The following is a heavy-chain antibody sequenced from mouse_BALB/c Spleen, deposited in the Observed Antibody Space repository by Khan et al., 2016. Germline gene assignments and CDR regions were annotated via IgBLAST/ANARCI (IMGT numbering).Heavy chain of an antibody. CDR3: TRKRIFYGNYDFDS. J-gene: IGHJ2*01. V-gene: IGHV1-15*01. CDR1: GYTFSDYE. Sequence: QVQLQQSGAELVRPGASVTLSCKASGYTFSDYEMHWVKQTPVHGLEWIGAIDPETGGTAYNQKFKGQATLTAGRSSSTAYMELRSLTSEDSAVSYCTRKRIFYGNYDFDSWGQGTTLTVSS. CDR2: IDPETGGT. D-gene: IGHD2-1*01.